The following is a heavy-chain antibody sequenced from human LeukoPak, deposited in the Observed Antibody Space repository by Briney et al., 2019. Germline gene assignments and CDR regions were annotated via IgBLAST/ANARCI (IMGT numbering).Heavy chain of an antibody. CDR2: IYSGGGT. V-gene: IGHV3-53*01. Sequence: GGSLRLSCAASGFTVSSNYMSWVRQAPGKGLEWVTVIYSGGGTYYADSVKGRFTISRDNSKNTLYLQMNSLRAEDTAVYYCARGLPESRSLYDFDYWGQGALVTVSS. D-gene: IGHD3-16*01. J-gene: IGHJ4*02. CDR1: GFTVSSNY. CDR3: ARGLPESRSLYDFDY.